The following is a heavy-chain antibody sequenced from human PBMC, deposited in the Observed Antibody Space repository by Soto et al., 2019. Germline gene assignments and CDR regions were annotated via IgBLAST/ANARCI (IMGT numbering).Heavy chain of an antibody. CDR2: IYHSGAP. CDR3: SRGSVLTYYDFWSGYPPPTDV. V-gene: IGHV4-59*11. J-gene: IGHJ6*02. Sequence: SETLSLTCTVSGGSMNSHYWAWIRQPPGKGMEWIGYIYHSGAPNYSPSLESRVTLSIDTSKNQFSLRLNSVTAADTAVYYCSRGSVLTYYDFWSGYPPPTDVWGQGTTVTSP. D-gene: IGHD3-3*01. CDR1: GGSMNSHY.